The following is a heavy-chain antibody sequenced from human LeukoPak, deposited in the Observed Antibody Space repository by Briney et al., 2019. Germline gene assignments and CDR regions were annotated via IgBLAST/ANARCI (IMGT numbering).Heavy chain of an antibody. J-gene: IGHJ4*02. CDR3: ARPYYYDSSGRYYFDY. V-gene: IGHV3-30*04. D-gene: IGHD3-22*01. CDR1: GFTFSSYA. CDR2: ISYDGDNQ. Sequence: GGSLRLSCAASGFTFSSYAMHWVRQAPGKGLEWVAFISYDGDNQYYADSVKGRFTISRDNSKSTLYLQMNSLRGEDTAVYYCARPYYYDSSGRYYFDYWGQGTLVTVSS.